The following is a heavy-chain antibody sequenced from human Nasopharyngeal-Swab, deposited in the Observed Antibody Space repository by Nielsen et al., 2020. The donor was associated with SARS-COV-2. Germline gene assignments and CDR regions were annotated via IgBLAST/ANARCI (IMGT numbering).Heavy chain of an antibody. CDR3: AAGGTGAARPYYYYGMDV. V-gene: IGHV1-58*01. D-gene: IGHD6-6*01. CDR2: IVVGSGNT. CDR1: GFTFTSSA. J-gene: IGHJ6*02. Sequence: SVKVSCKASGFTFTSSAVQWVRQARGQRLEWIGWIVVGSGNTNYAQKFQERVTITRDMSTSTAYMELSSMRSEDTAVYYCAAGGTGAARPYYYYGMDVWGQGTTVTVSS.